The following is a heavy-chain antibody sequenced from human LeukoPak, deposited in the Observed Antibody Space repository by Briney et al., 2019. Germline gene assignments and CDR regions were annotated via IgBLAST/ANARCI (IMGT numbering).Heavy chain of an antibody. V-gene: IGHV4-30-4*01. J-gene: IGHJ4*02. CDR2: IYYSGST. CDR1: GGSISSGDYY. Sequence: SETLSLTCTVSGGSISSGDYYWSWIRQPPGKGLEWIGYIYYSGSTYYNPSLKSRVTISVDTSKNQFSLKLSSVTAADTAVYYCARANYGGNSGYYFDYWGQGTLVTVSS. D-gene: IGHD4-23*01. CDR3: ARANYGGNSGYYFDY.